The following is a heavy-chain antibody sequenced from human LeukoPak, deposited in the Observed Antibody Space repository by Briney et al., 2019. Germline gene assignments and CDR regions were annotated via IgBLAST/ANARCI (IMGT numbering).Heavy chain of an antibody. D-gene: IGHD3-22*01. CDR3: AKRAYSDSSGYLGSIDY. J-gene: IGHJ4*02. CDR2: VSGDGGST. V-gene: IGHV3-23*01. Sequence: GGSLRLSCAASGFTFSSHAMNWVRQAPGKGLEWVSAVSGDGGSTYYADSVKGRFTISRDNSKNTIYLQMNSLRAEDTAVYFCAKRAYSDSSGYLGSIDYWGQGTQVTVST. CDR1: GFTFSSHA.